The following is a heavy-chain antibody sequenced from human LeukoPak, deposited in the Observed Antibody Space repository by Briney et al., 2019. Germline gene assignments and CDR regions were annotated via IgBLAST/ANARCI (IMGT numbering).Heavy chain of an antibody. Sequence: SETLCLTCTVSGGSISSGGYYWSWIRQHPGEGLEWIGYIYYIGSTYYNPSLKSRVTISVDTSKNQFSLKLSSVTAADTAVYYCARAYSASVAAADIDWYFDLWGRGTLVTVSS. CDR3: ARAYSASVAAADIDWYFDL. CDR1: GGSISSGGYY. V-gene: IGHV4-31*03. J-gene: IGHJ2*01. CDR2: IYYIGST. D-gene: IGHD6-13*01.